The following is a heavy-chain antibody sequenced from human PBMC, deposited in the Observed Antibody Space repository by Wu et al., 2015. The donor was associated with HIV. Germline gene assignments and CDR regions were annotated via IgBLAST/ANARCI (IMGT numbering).Heavy chain of an antibody. D-gene: IGHD5-12*01. J-gene: IGHJ6*02. V-gene: IGHV1-69*05. Sequence: QAQLVQSGAEVKKPGSSVKVTCKASGDGFTSYAVSWVRQAPGEGLEWMGGINPLFGTVKPVEKFQDRVTFSTDEFKTTVYMELRSLRSEDSAVYYCARNTDSVATSLYSLGVWGQGTTIT. CDR1: GDGFTSYA. CDR3: ARNTDSVATSLYSLGV. CDR2: INPLFGTV.